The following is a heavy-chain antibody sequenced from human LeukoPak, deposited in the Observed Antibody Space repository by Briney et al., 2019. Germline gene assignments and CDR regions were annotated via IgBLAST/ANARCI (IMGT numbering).Heavy chain of an antibody. CDR3: ARDLKNGESGSYLNAFDY. J-gene: IGHJ4*02. CDR1: GYTFTSYG. V-gene: IGHV1-18*01. Sequence: ASVKVSCKASGYTFTSYGISWVRQAPGQGLEWMGWISAYNGNTNYAQKLQGRVAMTTDTSTSTAYMELRSLRSDDTAVYYCARDLKNGESGSYLNAFDYWGQGTLVTVSS. D-gene: IGHD1-26*01. CDR2: ISAYNGNT.